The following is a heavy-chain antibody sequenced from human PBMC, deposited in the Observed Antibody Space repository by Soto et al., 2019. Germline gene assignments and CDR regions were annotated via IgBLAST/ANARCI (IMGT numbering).Heavy chain of an antibody. V-gene: IGHV4-59*08. CDR2: IHYSGTT. D-gene: IGHD3-10*01. CDR1: GDSISSSY. CDR3: ARQNYDSGTSWA. Sequence: QVQLQESGPGLVKPSETLSLTCTVSGDSISSSYWNWIRQPPGRGLEWIGYIHYSGTTKYNPSLKSRVTISVGTSKNQFSLKLASVTAADTAVYYCARQNYDSGTSWAWGQGTLVTVSS. J-gene: IGHJ4*02.